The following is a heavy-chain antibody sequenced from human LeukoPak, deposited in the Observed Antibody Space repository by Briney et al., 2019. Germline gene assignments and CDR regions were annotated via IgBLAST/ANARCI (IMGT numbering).Heavy chain of an antibody. V-gene: IGHV3-30*04. J-gene: IGHJ4*02. Sequence: PGRSLRLSCAASGFTFSSYAMRWVRQAPGKGLEWVAVISYDGNNKYYADSVKGRFTISRDNSKNTLYLQMNSLRPEDTAVYYCAKENSGTYLYYFDYWGQGTLVTVSS. D-gene: IGHD1-26*01. CDR1: GFTFSSYA. CDR3: AKENSGTYLYYFDY. CDR2: ISYDGNNK.